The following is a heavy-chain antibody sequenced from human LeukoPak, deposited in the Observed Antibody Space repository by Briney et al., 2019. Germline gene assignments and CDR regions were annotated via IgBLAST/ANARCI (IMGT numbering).Heavy chain of an antibody. CDR1: GYTFTGYY. J-gene: IGHJ4*02. V-gene: IGHV1-2*02. CDR2: INPNSGGT. D-gene: IGHD6-19*01. Sequence: ASVKVSCKASGYTFTGYYMHWVRQAPGQGLEWMGWINPNSGGTNYAQKFQGRVTMTRDTSISTAYMELSRLRSDDTAVYYCARDLIAVAGPDYRGKGTLVTVSS. CDR3: ARDLIAVAGPDY.